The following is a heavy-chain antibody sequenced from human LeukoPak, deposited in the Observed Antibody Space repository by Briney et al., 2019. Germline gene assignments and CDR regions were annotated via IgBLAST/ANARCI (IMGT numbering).Heavy chain of an antibody. V-gene: IGHV7-4-1*02. CDR2: INTNTGNP. CDR3: ARDEGRYYDILTGYQYYYYGMDV. Sequence: GASVTVSCKASGYTFTSYAMNWVRQAPGQGLEWMGWINTNTGNPTYAQGFTGRFVFSLDTSVSTAYLQISSLKAEDTAVYYCARDEGRYYDILTGYQYYYYGMDVWGQGTTVTVSS. J-gene: IGHJ6*02. D-gene: IGHD3-9*01. CDR1: GYTFTSYA.